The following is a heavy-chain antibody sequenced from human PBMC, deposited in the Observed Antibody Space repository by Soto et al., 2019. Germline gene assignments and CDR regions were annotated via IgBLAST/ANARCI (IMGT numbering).Heavy chain of an antibody. CDR2: ISYDGSNK. V-gene: IGHV3-30*18. J-gene: IGHJ6*02. CDR1: GFTFSSYG. Sequence: LRLSCAASGFTFSSYGMHWVRQAPGKGLEWVAVISYDGSNKYYADSVKGRFTISRDNSKNTLYLQMNSLRAEDTAVYYCAKILQLGDYAYYYYGMDVWGQGTTVTVSS. CDR3: AKILQLGDYAYYYYGMDV. D-gene: IGHD4-17*01.